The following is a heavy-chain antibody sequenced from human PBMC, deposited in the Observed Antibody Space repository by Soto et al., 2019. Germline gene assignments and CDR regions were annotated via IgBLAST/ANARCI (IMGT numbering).Heavy chain of an antibody. CDR3: ARPGHYYYYYMDV. V-gene: IGHV3-21*01. J-gene: IGHJ6*03. CDR1: GFTFSSYS. Sequence: EVQLVESGGGLVKPWGSLRLSCAASGFTFSSYSMNWVRQAPGKGLEWVSSISSSSSYIYYADSVKGRFTISRDNAKNSLYLQMNSLRAEDTAVYYCARPGHYYYYYMDVWGKGTTVTVSS. CDR2: ISSSSSYI.